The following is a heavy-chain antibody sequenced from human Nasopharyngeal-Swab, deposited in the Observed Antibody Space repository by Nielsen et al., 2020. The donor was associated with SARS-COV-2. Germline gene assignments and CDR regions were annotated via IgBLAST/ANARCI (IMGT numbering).Heavy chain of an antibody. V-gene: IGHV3-48*02. Sequence: WIRQPPGKGLEWVSYISSSSSSTIYYADSVKGRFTISRDNAKNSLYLQMNSLRDEDTAVYYCARERELRGVYYYYYGMDVWGQGTTVTVS. J-gene: IGHJ6*02. CDR3: ARERELRGVYYYYYGMDV. D-gene: IGHD1-26*01. CDR2: ISSSSSSTI.